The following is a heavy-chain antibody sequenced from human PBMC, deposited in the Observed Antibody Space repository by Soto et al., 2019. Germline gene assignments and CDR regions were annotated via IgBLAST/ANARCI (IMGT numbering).Heavy chain of an antibody. CDR1: GFTFSSYA. Sequence: GGSLRLSCAASGFTFSSYAMSWVRQAPGKGLEWVSASSGSGGSTYYADSVKGRFTISRDNSKNTLYLQMNSLRAEDTAVYYCAKASRNDYDILTGYYYFDYWGQGTLVTVSS. CDR2: SSGSGGST. D-gene: IGHD3-9*01. CDR3: AKASRNDYDILTGYYYFDY. V-gene: IGHV3-23*01. J-gene: IGHJ4*02.